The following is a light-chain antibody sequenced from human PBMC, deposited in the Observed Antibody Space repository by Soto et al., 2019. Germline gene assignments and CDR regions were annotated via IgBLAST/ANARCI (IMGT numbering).Light chain of an antibody. CDR2: AAS. CDR3: KQFKNYPIT. CDR1: EDISSY. J-gene: IGKJ5*01. Sequence: IQLTQSPSSLSASVGDRVTFTCRASEDISSYLVWYQQKPGAAPKLLIYAASALHSGVPSRFSGSGSGTDFTLTIRSLHPEDFAVYFCKQFKNYPITFGQGTRLEIK. V-gene: IGKV1-9*01.